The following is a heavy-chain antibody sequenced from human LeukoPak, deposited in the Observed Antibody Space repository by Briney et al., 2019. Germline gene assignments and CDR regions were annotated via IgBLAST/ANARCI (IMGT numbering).Heavy chain of an antibody. CDR2: MSGGGGVT. J-gene: IGHJ4*02. D-gene: IGHD5-12*01. CDR3: AKDPRVATIEIFDY. Sequence: GGSLRLSCAASGFTFSSYAVSWVRQPPGKGLEWVSSMSGGGGVTYYADSVKGRFTISRDNSKNTLYLQMNSLRAEDTAVYYCAKDPRVATIEIFDYWGQGTLVTVSS. V-gene: IGHV3-23*01. CDR1: GFTFSSYA.